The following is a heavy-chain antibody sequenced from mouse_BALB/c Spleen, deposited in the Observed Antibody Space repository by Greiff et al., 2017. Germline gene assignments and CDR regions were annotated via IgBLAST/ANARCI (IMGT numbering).Heavy chain of an antibody. J-gene: IGHJ1*01. CDR1: GYTFTDYN. Sequence: EVKLVESGPELVKPGASVKIPCKASGYTFTDYNMDWVKQSHGKSLEWIGDINPNNGGTIYNQKFKGKATLTVDKSSSTAYMELRSLTSEDTAVYYCARLSYDGYYQAGLYWYFDVWGAGTTVTVSS. CDR2: INPNNGGT. CDR3: ARLSYDGYYQAGLYWYFDV. V-gene: IGHV1-18*01. D-gene: IGHD2-3*01.